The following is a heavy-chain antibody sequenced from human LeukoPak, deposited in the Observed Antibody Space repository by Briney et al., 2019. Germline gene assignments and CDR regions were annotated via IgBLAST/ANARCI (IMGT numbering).Heavy chain of an antibody. Sequence: ASVKVSCKASGYTFTGYYMHWVRQAPGQGLEWMGWINPNSGGTNYAQEFQGRVTMTRDTSISTAYMELSRLRSDDTAVYYCARDPRGRAFDIWGQGTMVTVSS. J-gene: IGHJ3*02. CDR1: GYTFTGYY. V-gene: IGHV1-2*02. CDR2: INPNSGGT. D-gene: IGHD1-26*01. CDR3: ARDPRGRAFDI.